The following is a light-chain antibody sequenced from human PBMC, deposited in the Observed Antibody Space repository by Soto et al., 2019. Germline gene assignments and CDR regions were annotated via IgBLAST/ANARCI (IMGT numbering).Light chain of an antibody. V-gene: IGKV3-15*01. CDR1: QSISSD. CDR2: AAS. CDR3: QQYNNLPYT. Sequence: ETVTTQSPATLSVSPGERATLSCRASQSISSDLAWYQQTPGQAPRLLIFAASTRATGIPARFSGSGSGTEFTLTISSLQSEDFAVYYCQQYNNLPYTFGQGTRLEIK. J-gene: IGKJ2*01.